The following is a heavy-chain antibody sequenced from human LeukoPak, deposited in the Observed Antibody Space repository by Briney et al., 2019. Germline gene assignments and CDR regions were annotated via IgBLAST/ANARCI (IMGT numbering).Heavy chain of an antibody. CDR2: IYYSGST. V-gene: IGHV4-39*01. D-gene: IGHD1-26*01. CDR1: GGSISSSSYY. J-gene: IGHJ4*02. Sequence: KPSETLSLTCTVSGGSISSSSYYWGWIRQPPGKGLEWIGSIYYSGSTYYNPSLKSRVTISVDTSKNQFSLKLSSVTAADTAVYYCARRWYSGSRGFDYWGQGTLVTVSS. CDR3: ARRWYSGSRGFDY.